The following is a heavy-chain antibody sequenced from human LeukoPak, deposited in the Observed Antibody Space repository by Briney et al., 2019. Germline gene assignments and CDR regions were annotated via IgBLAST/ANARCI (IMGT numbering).Heavy chain of an antibody. V-gene: IGHV4-34*01. D-gene: IGHD5-12*01. CDR1: GGSFSGYY. Sequence: SGTLSLTCAVYGGSFSGYYWSWIRQPPGKGLEWIGEINHSGSTNYNPSLKSRVTISVDTSKNQFSLKLSSVTAADTAVYYCARDRGPYSGYDSYYFDYWGQGTLVTVSS. CDR2: INHSGST. J-gene: IGHJ4*02. CDR3: ARDRGPYSGYDSYYFDY.